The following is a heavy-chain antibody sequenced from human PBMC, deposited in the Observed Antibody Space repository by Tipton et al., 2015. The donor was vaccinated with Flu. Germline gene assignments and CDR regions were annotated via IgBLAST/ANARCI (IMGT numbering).Heavy chain of an antibody. CDR3: AGGEGGIGEIRN. CDR2: IGVAGDT. CDR1: GFTFRTYD. Sequence: SLRLSCAASGFTFRTYDMHWVRQVTDKGLEWVSAIGVAGDTYYPGSVKGRFTISRENAKNSLYLQMNNLRAGDTAVYYCAGGEGGIGEIRNWGQGTPVTVSS. V-gene: IGHV3-13*01. D-gene: IGHD3-10*01. J-gene: IGHJ4*02.